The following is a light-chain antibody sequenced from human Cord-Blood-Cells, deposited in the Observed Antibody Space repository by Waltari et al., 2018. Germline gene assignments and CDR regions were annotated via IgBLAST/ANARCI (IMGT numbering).Light chain of an antibody. CDR3: QQSYSTPPIT. V-gene: IGKV1-39*01. CDR1: PSISSY. CDR2: AAS. Sequence: DIQMTQSPSSLSASVGDRVTITCRASPSISSYLNWYQQKPGKAPKLLIYAASSLQSGVPSRFSGSGSGTDFTLTISSLEPEDFATDYCQQSYSTPPITFGQGTRLEIK. J-gene: IGKJ5*01.